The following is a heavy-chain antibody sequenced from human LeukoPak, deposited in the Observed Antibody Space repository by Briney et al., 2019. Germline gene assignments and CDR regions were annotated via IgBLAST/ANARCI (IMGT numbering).Heavy chain of an antibody. Sequence: SETLSLTCTVSGGSISSYYWSWIRQPPGKGLEWIEYIYYSGSTNYNPSLKSRVTISVDTSKNQFSLKLSSVTAADTAVYYCASYDYTSAYYFDYWGQGTLVTVS. J-gene: IGHJ4*02. CDR2: IYYSGST. CDR1: GGSISSYY. V-gene: IGHV4-59*01. CDR3: ASYDYTSAYYFDY. D-gene: IGHD4-11*01.